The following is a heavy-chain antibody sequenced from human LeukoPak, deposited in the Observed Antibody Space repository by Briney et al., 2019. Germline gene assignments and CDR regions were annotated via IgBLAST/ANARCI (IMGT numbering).Heavy chain of an antibody. D-gene: IGHD2-2*02. CDR1: GFTFSSYG. CDR2: IRYDGSNK. V-gene: IGHV3-30*02. J-gene: IGHJ4*02. Sequence: PGGSLRLSCAASGFTFSSYGMHWVRQAPGKGLEWVAFIRYDGSNKYYADSVKGRFTISRDNCKNTLYLQMNSLRDEDTAVYYCAGRYCSSTSCYSDYWGQGTLVTVSS. CDR3: AGRYCSSTSCYSDY.